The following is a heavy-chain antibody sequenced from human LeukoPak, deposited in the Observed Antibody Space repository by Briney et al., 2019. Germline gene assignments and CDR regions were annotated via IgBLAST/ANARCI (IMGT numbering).Heavy chain of an antibody. V-gene: IGHV1-18*01. CDR2: ISAYNGNT. Sequence: ASVKVSCKASGYTFTSYGISWVRQAPGQGLEWMGWISAYNGNTNYAQKLQGKVTMTTDTSTSTAYMELRSLRSDDTAVYYCARGEMATIIFRFDYWGQGTLVTVSS. D-gene: IGHD5-24*01. CDR3: ARGEMATIIFRFDY. J-gene: IGHJ4*02. CDR1: GYTFTSYG.